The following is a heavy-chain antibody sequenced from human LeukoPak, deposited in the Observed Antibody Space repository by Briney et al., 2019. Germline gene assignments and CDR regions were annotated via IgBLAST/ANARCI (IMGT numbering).Heavy chain of an antibody. D-gene: IGHD5-12*01. CDR2: ISTYNGNA. Sequence: ASVNVSCKASGYTFISYGITWVRQAPGQGLEWMAWISTYNGNANSAQKLQGRVTMTTDTSSGTAYMELRSLRSDDTAVYYCARTSMRGYRGPEDAFDIWGQGTMVTVSS. V-gene: IGHV1-18*01. CDR1: GYTFISYG. J-gene: IGHJ3*02. CDR3: ARTSMRGYRGPEDAFDI.